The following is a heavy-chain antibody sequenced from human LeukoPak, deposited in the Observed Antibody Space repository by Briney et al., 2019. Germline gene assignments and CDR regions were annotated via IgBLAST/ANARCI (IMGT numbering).Heavy chain of an antibody. J-gene: IGHJ6*02. CDR1: GGSISSGGYY. Sequence: SQTLSLTCTVSGGSISSGGYYWSWIRQHPGRGLEWIGYIYYIGTTYYNPSLNSRVTISVATSKNQFSLKLSSVTAADTAVYYCARVNYYYYGMDVWGQGTTVTVSS. CDR3: ARVNYYYYGMDV. V-gene: IGHV4-31*03. D-gene: IGHD4-23*01. CDR2: IYYIGTT.